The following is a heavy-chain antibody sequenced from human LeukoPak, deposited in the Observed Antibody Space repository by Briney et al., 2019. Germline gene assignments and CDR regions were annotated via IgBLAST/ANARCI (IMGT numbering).Heavy chain of an antibody. Sequence: ASVKVSCKASGYTFTRYDINWVRQATGQGLEWMGWMNPNSGNTGYAQKFQGRVTITRNTSISTAYMELSSLRSEDTAVYYCARVMVRGVITQFDYWGQGTLVTVSS. CDR3: ARVMVRGVITQFDY. CDR1: GYTFTRYD. CDR2: MNPNSGNT. J-gene: IGHJ4*02. V-gene: IGHV1-8*03. D-gene: IGHD3-10*01.